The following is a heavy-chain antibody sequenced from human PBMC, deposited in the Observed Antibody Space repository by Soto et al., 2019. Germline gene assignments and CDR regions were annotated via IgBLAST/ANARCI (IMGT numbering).Heavy chain of an antibody. Sequence: SETLSLTCAVYGGSFSGYFWTWFRQPPGKGLECIGEISHSGSTNYNPSLKSRVTISVDTSKNQFSLKLSSVTAADTAVYYCARRSGYDYEAFDIWGQGTMVTVSS. CDR2: ISHSGST. CDR1: GGSFSGYF. D-gene: IGHD5-12*01. CDR3: ARRSGYDYEAFDI. V-gene: IGHV4-34*01. J-gene: IGHJ3*02.